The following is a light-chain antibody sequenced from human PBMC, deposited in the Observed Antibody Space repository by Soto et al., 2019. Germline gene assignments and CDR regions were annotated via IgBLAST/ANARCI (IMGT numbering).Light chain of an antibody. J-gene: IGKJ1*01. CDR2: GAS. Sequence: EIFLTQSPSTLSLSAVAIATLSCRASQSVSNFLAWYQQRPGQAPRLLLYGASTRATGIPARFSGSGSGTEFTLTISSLQSEDFAVYYCQQYNNWPLWTFGQGTKVDIK. V-gene: IGKV3-15*01. CDR1: QSVSNF. CDR3: QQYNNWPLWT.